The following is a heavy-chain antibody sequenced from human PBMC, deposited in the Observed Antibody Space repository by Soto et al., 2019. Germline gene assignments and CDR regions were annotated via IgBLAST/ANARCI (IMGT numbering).Heavy chain of an antibody. V-gene: IGHV3-49*03. D-gene: IGHD1-26*01. CDR1: GFTFGDYA. CDR2: IRSKAYGGTT. Sequence: PGGSLRLSCTASGFTFGDYAMSWFRQAPGKGLEWVGFIRSKAYGGTTEYAASVKGRFTISRDDSKSIAYLQMNSLKTEDTAVYYCTRDQPNSGTYLPRSLYFQHWRQGTLVTVSS. J-gene: IGHJ1*01. CDR3: TRDQPNSGTYLPRSLYFQH.